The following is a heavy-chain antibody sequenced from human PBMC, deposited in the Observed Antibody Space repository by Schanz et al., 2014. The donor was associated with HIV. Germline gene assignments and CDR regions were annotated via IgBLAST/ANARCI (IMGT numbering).Heavy chain of an antibody. V-gene: IGHV3-7*01. CDR1: GFTFSSYW. CDR2: INEDGSEK. D-gene: IGHD6-19*01. CDR3: ARFKGYRSGWPGSNWFDP. J-gene: IGHJ5*02. Sequence: EVQLVESGGGLVKPGGSLRLSCAASGFTFSSYWMSWVRQAPGKGLEWVANINEDGSEKYYVDSVKGRFTISRDNAKNSLHLQMNSLRAEDTAVYYCARFKGYRSGWPGSNWFDPWGQGTLVTVSS.